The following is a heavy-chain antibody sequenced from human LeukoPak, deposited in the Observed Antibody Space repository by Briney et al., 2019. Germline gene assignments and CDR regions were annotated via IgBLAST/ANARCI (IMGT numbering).Heavy chain of an antibody. D-gene: IGHD4-17*01. CDR1: GFTFSGHP. CDR2: INLDGSER. J-gene: IGHJ4*02. V-gene: IGHV3-7*01. Sequence: GGSLRLSCAASGFTFSGHPMTWVRQAPGKGLEWVANINLDGSERFYVDFVKGGFTISRDNADNSMYMQMNSLRAEDTAVYYCGRVIDGAIDYWGQGSLVTVSS. CDR3: GRVIDGAIDY.